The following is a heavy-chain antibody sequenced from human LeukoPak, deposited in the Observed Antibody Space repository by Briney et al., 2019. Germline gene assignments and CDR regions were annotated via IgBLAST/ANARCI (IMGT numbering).Heavy chain of an antibody. D-gene: IGHD3-22*01. CDR2: IYYSGST. Sequence: SETLSLTCTVSGGSISSGDYYWSWIRQPPGKGLEWLGYIYYSGSTYYNPPLKSRVTISVDTSKNQFSLKLSSVTAADTAVYYCARDRSIVVVHDAFDIWGQGTMVTVSS. CDR3: ARDRSIVVVHDAFDI. J-gene: IGHJ3*02. V-gene: IGHV4-30-4*01. CDR1: GGSISSGDYY.